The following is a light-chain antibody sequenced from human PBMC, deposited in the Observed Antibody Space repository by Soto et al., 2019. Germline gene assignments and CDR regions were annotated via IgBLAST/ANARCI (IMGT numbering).Light chain of an antibody. CDR1: HDITSF. CDR3: QQYTSVPLT. J-gene: IGKJ4*01. V-gene: IGKV1-27*01. CDR2: GAS. Sequence: DIQMTQSPVFLSASVGDRVTITCRASHDITSFLAWYQVKPGKVPKLLMWGASSLPSGVPSRFIGGGSGTDFSLTINSLQPDDVATYYCQQYTSVPLTFGGGTKVEIK.